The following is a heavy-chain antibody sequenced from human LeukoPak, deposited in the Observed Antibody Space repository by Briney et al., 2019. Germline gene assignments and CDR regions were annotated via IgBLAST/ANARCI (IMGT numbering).Heavy chain of an antibody. D-gene: IGHD2-15*01. CDR2: ISYDGSKK. J-gene: IGHJ6*02. CDR3: AKALICSGGSCYSYYYYGMDV. Sequence: GGSLRLSCAASGFTFSRYGMHWVRQAPGKGLEWVAVISYDGSKKYYADSVKGRLTISRDNSKNTLYLQMNSLRAEDTAVYYCAKALICSGGSCYSYYYYGMDVWGQGTTVTVSS. CDR1: GFTFSRYG. V-gene: IGHV3-30*18.